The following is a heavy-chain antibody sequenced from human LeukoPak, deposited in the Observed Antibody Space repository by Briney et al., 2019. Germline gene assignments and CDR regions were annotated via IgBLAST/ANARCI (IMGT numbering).Heavy chain of an antibody. CDR2: IYPGDSDT. D-gene: IGHD3-22*01. CDR3: ARHSNPNYYDSSGYYNFDY. J-gene: IGHJ4*02. Sequence: GESLKISCKGSGYSFTSYWIGWVRQMPGKGLEWMGVIYPGDSDTRYIPSFQGQVTISADKSISTAYLQWSSLKASDTAMYYCARHSNPNYYDSSGYYNFDYWGQGTLVTVSS. V-gene: IGHV5-51*01. CDR1: GYSFTSYW.